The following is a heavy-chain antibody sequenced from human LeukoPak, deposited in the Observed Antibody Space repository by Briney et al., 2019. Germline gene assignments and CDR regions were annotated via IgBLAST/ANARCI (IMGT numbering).Heavy chain of an antibody. D-gene: IGHD3-22*01. J-gene: IGHJ4*02. CDR3: ATVHSDYYDSSGYSY. CDR1: GYTFTSYY. V-gene: IGHV1-46*01. Sequence: ASVKVSGKASGYTFTSYYMHWVRQAPGQGLEWMGIINPSGGSTSYAQKFQGRVTMTEDTSTDTAYMELSSLRSEDTAVYYCATVHSDYYDSSGYSYWGQGTLVTVSS. CDR2: INPSGGST.